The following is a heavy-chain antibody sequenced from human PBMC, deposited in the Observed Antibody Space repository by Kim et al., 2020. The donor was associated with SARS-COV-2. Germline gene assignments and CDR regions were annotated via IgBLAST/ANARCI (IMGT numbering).Heavy chain of an antibody. J-gene: IGHJ6*02. CDR3: AKSPENYYYGMDV. Sequence: YADSVKGPFTISRDNSKNSLYLQMNSLRTEDTALYYCAKSPENYYYGMDVWGQGTTVTVSS. V-gene: IGHV3-43*01.